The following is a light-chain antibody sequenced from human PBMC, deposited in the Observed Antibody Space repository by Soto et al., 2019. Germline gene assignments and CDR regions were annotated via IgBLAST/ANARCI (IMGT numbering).Light chain of an antibody. CDR1: QSVSRY. CDR2: DAS. Sequence: EIVLTQSPGALSLSPGERATLSCRASQSVSRYLAWYQPKPGQAPRLLIYDASNRATGIPARFSGSGSGTDFTLTISSLEPEDFAVYYCQQRSNWPPAITFGQGTRLEN. V-gene: IGKV3-11*01. CDR3: QQRSNWPPAIT. J-gene: IGKJ5*01.